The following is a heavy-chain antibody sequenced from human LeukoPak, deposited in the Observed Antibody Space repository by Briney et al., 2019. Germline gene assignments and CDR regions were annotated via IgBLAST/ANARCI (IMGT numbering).Heavy chain of an antibody. J-gene: IGHJ3*02. D-gene: IGHD1-26*01. V-gene: IGHV3-30*02. CDR1: GVTFSSYG. CDR3: AKDSAVSGSYPDASDI. Sequence: GGSLRLSCVASGVTFSSYGMHWVRQAPGKGLEWVAFIRSGASNEYYIDSVKGRFTLSRDNSKNTLYLQMNSLRVEDTALYYCAKDSAVSGSYPDASDIWGQGTMVTVSS. CDR2: IRSGASNE.